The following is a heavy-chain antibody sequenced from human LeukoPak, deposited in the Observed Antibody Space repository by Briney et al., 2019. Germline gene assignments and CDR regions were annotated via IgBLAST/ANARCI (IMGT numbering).Heavy chain of an antibody. V-gene: IGHV3-23*01. D-gene: IGHD3-22*01. CDR2: ISGNNVGT. CDR3: AKVLMSTYYYDSSGYHLDY. CDR1: GFPFSSYA. Sequence: GGSLRLSCATSGFPFSSYAMTWVRQAPGKGLEWVSSISGNNVGTHYADSVKGRFTISRDNSKNTLYLQMNSLRAEDTAVYYCAKVLMSTYYYDSSGYHLDYWGQGTLVTVSS. J-gene: IGHJ4*02.